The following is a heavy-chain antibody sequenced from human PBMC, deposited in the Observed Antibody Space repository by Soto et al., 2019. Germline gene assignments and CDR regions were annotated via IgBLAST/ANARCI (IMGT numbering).Heavy chain of an antibody. Sequence: SETLSLTRTVSGGSLGSSSYYWGWIRQSPGKGLEWIGNIYYSGNTFYNPSLKSRVTISVDTSKNQFYLHLSSVTAADTAIFYCASIAAPGTTHFDFWGQGTLVTVSS. CDR2: IYYSGNT. J-gene: IGHJ4*02. CDR3: ASIAAPGTTHFDF. CDR1: GGSLGSSSYY. D-gene: IGHD6-13*01. V-gene: IGHV4-39*01.